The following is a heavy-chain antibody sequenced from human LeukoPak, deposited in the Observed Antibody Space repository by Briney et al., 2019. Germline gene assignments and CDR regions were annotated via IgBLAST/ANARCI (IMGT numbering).Heavy chain of an antibody. V-gene: IGHV3-23*01. Sequence: PGGSLRLSCAASGFTFSTYGMHWVRQAPGKGLEWVSAISGSGGSTYYADSVKGRFTISRDNSKNTLYLQMNSLRAEDTAVYYCAKEVGYCSSTSCYALPYYFDYWGQGTLVTVSS. CDR2: ISGSGGST. D-gene: IGHD2-2*01. J-gene: IGHJ4*02. CDR1: GFTFSTYG. CDR3: AKEVGYCSSTSCYALPYYFDY.